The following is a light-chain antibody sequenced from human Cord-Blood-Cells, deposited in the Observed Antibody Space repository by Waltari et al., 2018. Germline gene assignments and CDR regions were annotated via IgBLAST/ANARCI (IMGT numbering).Light chain of an antibody. CDR1: SCDVGGYHY. CDR3: SSYTSSSTYV. J-gene: IGLJ1*01. CDR2: EVS. V-gene: IGLV2-14*01. Sequence: QSALTQPASVSGSPGQSITISCTGTSCDVGGYHYVSWYQQHPGKAPKLMIYEVSNRPSGVSNRFSGSKSGNTASLTISGLQAEDEADYYCSSYTSSSTYVFGTGTKVTVL.